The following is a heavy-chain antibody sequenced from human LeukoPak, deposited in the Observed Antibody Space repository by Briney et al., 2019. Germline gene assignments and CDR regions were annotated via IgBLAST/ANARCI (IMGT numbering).Heavy chain of an antibody. CDR1: GFTFSSYA. D-gene: IGHD5-18*01. V-gene: IGHV3-23*01. CDR3: AKELDTAMVDYYYYGMDV. J-gene: IGHJ6*02. Sequence: GGSLRLSCAASGFTFSSYAMSWVRQAPGGGLEWVSAISGSVGSTYYADSVKGRFTISRDNSKNTLYLQMNSLRAEDTAVYYCAKELDTAMVDYYYYGMDVWGQGTTVTVSS. CDR2: ISGSVGST.